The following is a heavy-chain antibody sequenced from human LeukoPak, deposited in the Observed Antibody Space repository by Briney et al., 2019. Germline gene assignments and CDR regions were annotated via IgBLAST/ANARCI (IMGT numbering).Heavy chain of an antibody. CDR1: GFTFNNYW. CDR3: AGGGVPGVFDY. D-gene: IGHD6-19*01. J-gene: IGHJ4*02. V-gene: IGHV3-74*01. Sequence: GGSLRLSCAASGFTFNNYWMHWVRQAPGKGPVWVSHIYGDGSITDYADPVKGRFTISRDNAKNTLYLQMKRLRAEDTAVYYCAGGGVPGVFDYWGQGALVTVSS. CDR2: IYGDGSIT.